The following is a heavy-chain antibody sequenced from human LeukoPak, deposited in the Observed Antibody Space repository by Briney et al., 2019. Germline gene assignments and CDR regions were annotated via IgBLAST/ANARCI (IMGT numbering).Heavy chain of an antibody. V-gene: IGHV3-23*01. CDR1: GFTFSNYA. CDR3: AKDRSCTNNICHGDFDY. Sequence: GGSLRLCCAASGFTFSNYAMSWVRQAPGKGLDWVSGISGSGGDTYYADSVKGRFTISRDNSKNTLYLQMNSLRAEDTAVYYCAKDRSCTNNICHGDFDYWGQGTLVTVSS. CDR2: ISGSGGDT. J-gene: IGHJ4*02. D-gene: IGHD2-8*01.